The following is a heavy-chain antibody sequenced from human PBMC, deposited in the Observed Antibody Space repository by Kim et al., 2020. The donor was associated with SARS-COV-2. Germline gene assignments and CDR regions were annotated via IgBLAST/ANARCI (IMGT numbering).Heavy chain of an antibody. CDR3: ARDKEGGVLRFLEWLSSFEY. V-gene: IGHV1-2*02. CDR2: INPNSGAT. CDR1: GYTFTDYY. D-gene: IGHD3-3*01. J-gene: IGHJ4*02. Sequence: ASVKVSCKASGYTFTDYYMHCVRQAPGQGLEWMGWINPNSGATKHAQKFQGRVTMTRDTSINTAYMELSSLRSDDTAVYYCARDKEGGVLRFLEWLSSFEYWGQGTLVTVSS.